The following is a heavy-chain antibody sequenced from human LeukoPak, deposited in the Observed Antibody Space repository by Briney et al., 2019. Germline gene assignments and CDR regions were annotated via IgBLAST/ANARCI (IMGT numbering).Heavy chain of an antibody. CDR1: GFSISNYD. CDR3: AKGRIVGATSFDY. J-gene: IGHJ4*02. D-gene: IGHD1-26*01. CDR2: VSNDGSRT. V-gene: IGHV3-23*01. Sequence: PGGPLRLSCAASGFSISNYDMSWVRQAPGKGLEWVSGVSNDGSRTYYADSVKGRLTISRDTSTNSLYLQMNSLRAEDTAVYYCAKGRIVGATSFDYWGQGTLVTVSS.